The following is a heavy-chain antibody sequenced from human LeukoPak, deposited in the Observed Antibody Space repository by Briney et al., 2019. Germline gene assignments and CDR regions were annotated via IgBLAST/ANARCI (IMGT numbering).Heavy chain of an antibody. Sequence: PSETLSLTCTVSGGSISSYYWSWIRQPAGKGLEWIGRFYADGSTHYNPSLKSRVTMSIDTSKNQFSLKLTFVTAADTAVYYCAREVREADAFDIWGQGTVVTVSS. J-gene: IGHJ3*02. D-gene: IGHD3-10*01. CDR1: GGSISSYY. V-gene: IGHV4-4*07. CDR2: FYADGST. CDR3: AREVREADAFDI.